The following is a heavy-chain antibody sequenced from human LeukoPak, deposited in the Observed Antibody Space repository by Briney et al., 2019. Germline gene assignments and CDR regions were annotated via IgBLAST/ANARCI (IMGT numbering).Heavy chain of an antibody. CDR1: GFTFSSYA. CDR2: ISGSGGST. D-gene: IGHD3-22*01. Sequence: PGGSLRLSCAASGFTFSSYAMSWVRQAPGKGLEWVSAISGSGGSTYYADSVKGRFTISRDNSKNTLYLQMNSLRAEDTAVYYCARDLISYDSSGYYFGLVDWGQGTLVTVSS. J-gene: IGHJ4*02. CDR3: ARDLISYDSSGYYFGLVD. V-gene: IGHV3-23*01.